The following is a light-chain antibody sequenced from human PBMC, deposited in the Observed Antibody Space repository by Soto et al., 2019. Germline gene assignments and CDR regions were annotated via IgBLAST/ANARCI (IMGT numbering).Light chain of an antibody. CDR1: QSVSNN. CDR2: GAS. CDR3: QHYNNWPPWT. J-gene: IGKJ1*01. Sequence: EIVMTQSPATLSVSPGERATLSCRASQSVSNNFAWYQQKFGQAPRLLIYGASTRATGIPARFSGSGSGTEFTLTISSLQSEDFAVYYCQHYNNWPPWTFGQGTKVEVK. V-gene: IGKV3-15*01.